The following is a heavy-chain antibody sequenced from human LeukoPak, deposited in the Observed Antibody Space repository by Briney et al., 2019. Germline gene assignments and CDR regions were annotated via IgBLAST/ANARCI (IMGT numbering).Heavy chain of an antibody. Sequence: PSETLSLTCTVSGGSIITTTYYWAWIRQSPGKGLEWIGSIYNSVNTYYNPSLKSRVTISVDTSENHFSLKLSSVTAADTAVYYCASYFYDSSGYSELDDWGQGTLVTVSA. CDR2: IYNSVNT. V-gene: IGHV4-39*02. CDR3: ASYFYDSSGYSELDD. J-gene: IGHJ4*02. D-gene: IGHD3-22*01. CDR1: GGSIITTTYY.